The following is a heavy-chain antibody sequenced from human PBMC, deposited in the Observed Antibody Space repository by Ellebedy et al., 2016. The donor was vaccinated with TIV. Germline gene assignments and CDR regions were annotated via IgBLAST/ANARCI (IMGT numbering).Heavy chain of an antibody. V-gene: IGHV4-59*10. CDR2: IYTSGST. CDR1: GGSFSSYY. CDR3: ARVVVRGNWFDP. J-gene: IGHJ5*02. D-gene: IGHD3-22*01. Sequence: SETLSLTXAVYGGSFSSYYWSWIRQPAGKGLEWIGRIYTSGSTNYNPSLKSRVTISVDTSKNQFSLKLSSVTAADTAVYYCARVVVRGNWFDPWGQGTLVTVSS.